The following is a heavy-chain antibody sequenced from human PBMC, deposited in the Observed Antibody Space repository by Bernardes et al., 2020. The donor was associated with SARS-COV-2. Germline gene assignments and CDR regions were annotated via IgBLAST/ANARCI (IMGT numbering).Heavy chain of an antibody. Sequence: SVKVSCKASGGTFSSYAISWVRQAPGQGLEWMGGIIPIFGTANYAQKFQGRVTITADESTSTAYMELSSLRSEDTAVYYCARPGADCSGGSCYALGAFDIWGQGTMVTVSS. J-gene: IGHJ3*02. D-gene: IGHD2-15*01. CDR2: IIPIFGTA. CDR1: GGTFSSYA. CDR3: ARPGADCSGGSCYALGAFDI. V-gene: IGHV1-69*13.